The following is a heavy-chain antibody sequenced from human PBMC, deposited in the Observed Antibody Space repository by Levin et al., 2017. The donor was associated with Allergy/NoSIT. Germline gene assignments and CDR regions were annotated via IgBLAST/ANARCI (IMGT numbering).Heavy chain of an antibody. Sequence: GESLKISCAASGFTFSSYAMHWVRQAPGKGLEYVSAISSNGGSTYYADSVKGRFTISRDNSKNTLYLQMGSLRAEDMAVYYCARGVREDCGGDCYSSPFDYWGQGTLVTVSS. CDR1: GFTFSSYA. CDR2: ISSNGGST. V-gene: IGHV3-64*02. CDR3: ARGVREDCGGDCYSSPFDY. J-gene: IGHJ4*02. D-gene: IGHD2-21*01.